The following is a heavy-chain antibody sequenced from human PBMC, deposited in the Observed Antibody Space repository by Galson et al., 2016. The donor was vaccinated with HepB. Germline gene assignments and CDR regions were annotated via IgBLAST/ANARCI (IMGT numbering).Heavy chain of an antibody. CDR3: ARDSSSGYVSDAFDI. CDR2: ISSSSNII. V-gene: IGHV3-48*04. Sequence: SLRLSCAASGFIFSAYHLNWVRQAPRKGLDWFSYISSSSNIIHYADSVKGRFTVSRDYAKNSLYLQMNSLRAEDTAVYYCARDSSSGYVSDAFDIWGQGTMVTVSS. D-gene: IGHD5-12*01. J-gene: IGHJ3*02. CDR1: GFIFSAYH.